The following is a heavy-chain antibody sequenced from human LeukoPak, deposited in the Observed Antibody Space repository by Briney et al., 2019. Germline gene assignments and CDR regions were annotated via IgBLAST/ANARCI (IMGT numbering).Heavy chain of an antibody. CDR2: MNLNSGNT. V-gene: IGHV1-8*01. Sequence: ASVKVSCKASGYTFTSYDINWVRQATGQGLEWMGWMNLNSGNTGYAQKFQGRVTMTRNTSISTAYMELSSLRSEDTAVYYCATRYYYDSSGYYTLGDYWGQGTLVTVSS. J-gene: IGHJ4*02. D-gene: IGHD3-22*01. CDR1: GYTFTSYD. CDR3: ATRYYYDSSGYYTLGDY.